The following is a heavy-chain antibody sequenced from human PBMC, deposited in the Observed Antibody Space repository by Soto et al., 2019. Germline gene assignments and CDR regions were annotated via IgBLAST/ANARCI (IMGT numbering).Heavy chain of an antibody. Sequence: GESLKISCKGSGYSFTSYWIGWVRQMPGKGLEWMGRIDPSDSYTNYSPSFQGHVTISADKSISTAYLQWSSLKASDTAMYYCARHGRDSSSWFDPWGQGTLVTVSS. J-gene: IGHJ5*02. CDR2: IDPSDSYT. CDR3: ARHGRDSSSWFDP. V-gene: IGHV5-10-1*01. D-gene: IGHD6-13*01. CDR1: GYSFTSYW.